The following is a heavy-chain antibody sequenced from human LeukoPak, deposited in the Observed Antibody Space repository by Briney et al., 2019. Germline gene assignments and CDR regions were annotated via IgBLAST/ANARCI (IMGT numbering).Heavy chain of an antibody. D-gene: IGHD1-26*01. Sequence: GGSLGLSCAASGFTFSNYDVSWVRQAPGKGLEWVSAISGSGGSTYYADSVKGRFTISRDNSKNTLFLHMNSLRAEDTAVYYCAKDVSSGTYFDYWGQGTLVTVSS. V-gene: IGHV3-23*01. J-gene: IGHJ4*02. CDR1: GFTFSNYD. CDR3: AKDVSSGTYFDY. CDR2: ISGSGGST.